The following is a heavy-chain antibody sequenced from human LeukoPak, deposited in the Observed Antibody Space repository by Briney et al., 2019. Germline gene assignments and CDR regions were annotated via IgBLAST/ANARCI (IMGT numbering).Heavy chain of an antibody. CDR3: ARVCWWGSSTSCYGFDY. V-gene: IGHV1-18*01. CDR2: ISAYNGNT. D-gene: IGHD2-2*01. J-gene: IGHJ4*02. CDR1: GYTFTSYG. Sequence: ASVKVSCKASGYTFTSYGISWVRQAPGQGLEWMGWISAYNGNTNYAQKLQGRVTMTTDTSTSTAYMELRSLRSDDTAVYYCARVCWWGSSTSCYGFDYWGQGTPVTVSS.